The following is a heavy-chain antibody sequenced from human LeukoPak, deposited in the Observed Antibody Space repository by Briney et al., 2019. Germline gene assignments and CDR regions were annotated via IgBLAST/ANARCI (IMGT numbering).Heavy chain of an antibody. V-gene: IGHV3-23*01. CDR1: GFTFSSYA. J-gene: IGHJ4*02. Sequence: PGGSLRLSCAASGFTFSSYAMSWVRQAPGKGLEWVSAISGSGGSTYYADSVKGRFTISRDNSKNTLYLQTNSLRAEDTAVYYCAKSRGSSWPHLQGYWGQGTLVTVSS. CDR2: ISGSGGST. CDR3: AKSRGSSWPHLQGY. D-gene: IGHD6-13*01.